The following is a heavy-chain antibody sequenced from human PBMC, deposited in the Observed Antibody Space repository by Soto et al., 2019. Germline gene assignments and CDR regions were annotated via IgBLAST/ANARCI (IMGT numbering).Heavy chain of an antibody. CDR1: GFTFSSYA. V-gene: IGHV3-23*01. CDR3: AKEGHILTGFDAFDI. Sequence: ASLTLSCAASGFTFSSYAMSWVRQAPGKGLEWVSAISGGGGSTYYADSVKGRFTISRDNSKNTLYLQMNSLRAEDTAVYYCAKEGHILTGFDAFDIWGEGTMVTVSS. D-gene: IGHD3-9*01. J-gene: IGHJ3*02. CDR2: ISGGGGST.